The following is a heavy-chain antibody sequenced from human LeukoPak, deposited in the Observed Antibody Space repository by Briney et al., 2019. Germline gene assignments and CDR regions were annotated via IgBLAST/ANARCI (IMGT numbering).Heavy chain of an antibody. CDR3: AKDGGRNFDY. CDR2: ISGDDGST. Sequence: PGGSLRLSCAASGFTFDDYAMHWVRQAPGKGLEWVSLISGDDGSTYYADSVKGRLTISRDNSKNSLYLQMNSLRTEDTALYYCAKDGGRNFDYWGQGTLVTVSS. D-gene: IGHD1-26*01. CDR1: GFTFDDYA. J-gene: IGHJ4*02. V-gene: IGHV3-43*02.